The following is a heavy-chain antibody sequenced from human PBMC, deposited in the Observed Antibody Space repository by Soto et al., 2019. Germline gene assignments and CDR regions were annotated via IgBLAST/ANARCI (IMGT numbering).Heavy chain of an antibody. Sequence: EVQLLESGGGLVQPGGSLRLSCAASGFTFSNYAMNCVRQAPGKGLEWVSVISGSGSSTYYADSVKGRFSISRDHSKNTLYLQMSSLRADDTAVYYCARRSPSWAFDIWGQGTMVTVSS. CDR2: ISGSGSST. CDR3: ARRSPSWAFDI. D-gene: IGHD2-15*01. CDR1: GFTFSNYA. J-gene: IGHJ3*02. V-gene: IGHV3-23*01.